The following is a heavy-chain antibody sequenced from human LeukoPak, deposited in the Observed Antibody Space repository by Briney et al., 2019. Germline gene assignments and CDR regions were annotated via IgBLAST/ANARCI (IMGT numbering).Heavy chain of an antibody. CDR1: GFTFSSYW. CDR3: AELGITMIGGV. D-gene: IGHD3-10*02. J-gene: IGHJ6*04. Sequence: GGSLRLSCAASGFTFSSYWMSWVRQAPGKGPEWIAYISGSSVAIYYADSVKGRFTISRDNAKNSLYLQMNSLRAEDTAVYYCAELGITMIGGVWGKGTTVTISS. V-gene: IGHV3-48*01. CDR2: ISGSSVAI.